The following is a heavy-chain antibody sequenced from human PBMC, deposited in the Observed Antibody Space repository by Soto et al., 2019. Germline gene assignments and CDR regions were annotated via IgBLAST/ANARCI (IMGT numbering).Heavy chain of an antibody. Sequence: PSHTLSVTCSPSGGSIGSGSYYSSWIPQPPGKGLVRIGNIYYSGNTYYNPALQSRLIISIDTSKNQFSLKVGYVPAPDPVVYYGSSSLLYGMDVWGQGTP. D-gene: IGHD2-21*01. V-gene: IGHV4-30-4*01. CDR3: SSSLLYGMDV. CDR2: IYYSGNT. CDR1: GGSIGSGSYY. J-gene: IGHJ6*01.